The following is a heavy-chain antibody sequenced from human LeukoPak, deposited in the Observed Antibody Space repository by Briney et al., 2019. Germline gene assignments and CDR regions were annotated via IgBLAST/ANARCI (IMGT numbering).Heavy chain of an antibody. D-gene: IGHD2/OR15-2a*01. CDR3: ARGGLSIMGY. V-gene: IGHV3-48*01. CDR1: GFTFSTYS. CDR2: ISSSGSTK. Sequence: GGSLRLSCAASGFTFSTYSMNWVRQAPGKGLEWVSYISSSGSTKYYADSVKGRFTISRDNARNSLYLQMNSLRAEDTAVYFCARGGLSIMGYWGQGTLVTVSS. J-gene: IGHJ4*02.